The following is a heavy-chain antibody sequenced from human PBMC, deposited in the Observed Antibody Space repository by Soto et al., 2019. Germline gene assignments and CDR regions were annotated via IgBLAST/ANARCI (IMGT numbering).Heavy chain of an antibody. J-gene: IGHJ3*02. CDR3: ARDWVVTAAFDI. Sequence: ASVKVSCKAPGYTSTSYGISWVRQAPGQGLEWMGWISAYNGNTNYAQKLQGRVTMTTDTSTSTAYMELRSLRSDDTAVYYCARDWVVTAAFDIWGQGTMVTVSS. CDR2: ISAYNGNT. CDR1: GYTSTSYG. D-gene: IGHD2-15*01. V-gene: IGHV1-18*04.